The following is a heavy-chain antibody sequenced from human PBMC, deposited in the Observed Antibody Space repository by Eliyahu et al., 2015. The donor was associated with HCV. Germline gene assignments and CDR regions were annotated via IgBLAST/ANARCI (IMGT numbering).Heavy chain of an antibody. J-gene: IGHJ4*02. D-gene: IGHD6-13*01. CDR1: GFGFKNYX. CDR3: AKDDATMPTGIAATPIDY. V-gene: IGHV3-23*01. Sequence: EMQLLESGGGLVQPGGSLRLSCTASGFGFKNYXMNWVRQAPGKGLEWVSSISGAGETTHYADSVKGRFTNSRDNTNNTLYLQMNSLRAEDTAVYYCAKDDATMPTGIAATPIDYWGQGTLVTVSS. CDR2: ISGAGETT.